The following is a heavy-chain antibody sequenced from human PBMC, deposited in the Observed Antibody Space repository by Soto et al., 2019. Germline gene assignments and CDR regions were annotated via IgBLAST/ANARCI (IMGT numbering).Heavy chain of an antibody. Sequence: GGSLRLSCAASGFIASNFAMSWVRQAPGKGLEWVSGFSGSGGATFYADSVKGRFTISRDSSKNTIYLHMDRLRADDTAVYYCAKAMADYWGRGTLVTVSS. V-gene: IGHV3-23*01. CDR2: FSGSGGAT. CDR3: AKAMADY. CDR1: GFIASNFA. J-gene: IGHJ4*02.